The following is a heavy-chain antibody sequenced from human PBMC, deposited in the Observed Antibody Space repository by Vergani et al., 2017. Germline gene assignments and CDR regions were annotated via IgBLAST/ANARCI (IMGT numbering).Heavy chain of an antibody. V-gene: IGHV3-73*02. D-gene: IGHD3/OR15-3a*01. J-gene: IGHJ6*04. CDR3: FYDFWAGYDSGDV. CDR1: GLTFSDSA. CDR2: IRDKAYNYAT. Sequence: EVHLVESGGGLVQPGESLKLSCATSGLTFSDSAIDWVRQTSGKGLEWIGRIRDKAYNYATEYAVSVKGRFTISRDDSKKTAYLQMNGLTTEDTAVYYCFYDFWAGYDSGDVWGKGTTVTVSS.